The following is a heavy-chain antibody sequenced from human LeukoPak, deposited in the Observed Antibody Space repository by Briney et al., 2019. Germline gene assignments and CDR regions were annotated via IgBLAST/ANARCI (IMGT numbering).Heavy chain of an antibody. J-gene: IGHJ6*03. CDR2: ISGNGGST. CDR1: GFTFSSYA. CDR3: AKVGAFGEFDLYYYYYYMDV. D-gene: IGHD3-10*01. Sequence: GGSLRLSCAASGFTFSSYAMSWVRQAPGKGLEWVSAISGNGGSTYYADSVKGRFTISRDNSKNTLYLQMNSLRAEDTAVYYCAKVGAFGEFDLYYYYYYMDVWRKGTTVTVSS. V-gene: IGHV3-23*01.